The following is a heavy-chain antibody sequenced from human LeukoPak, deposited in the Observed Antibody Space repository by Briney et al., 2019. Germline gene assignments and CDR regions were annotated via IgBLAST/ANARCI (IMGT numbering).Heavy chain of an antibody. V-gene: IGHV3-15*01. CDR3: TTLWFGESQRSH. CDR2: IRSKSDGGTP. J-gene: IGHJ4*02. Sequence: GGSLRHSCAASGFTFSKAWMSWVRQAPGKGLEWVGRIRSKSDGGTPDYAAPVKGRFTISRDDSKNTLYLQMNSLKTDDTAVYFCTTLWFGESQRSHWGQGTLVSVSS. CDR1: GFTFSKAW. D-gene: IGHD3-10*01.